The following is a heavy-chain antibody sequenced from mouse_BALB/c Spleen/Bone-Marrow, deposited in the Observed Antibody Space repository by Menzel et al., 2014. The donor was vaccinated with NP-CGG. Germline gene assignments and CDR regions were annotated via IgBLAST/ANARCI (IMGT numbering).Heavy chain of an antibody. J-gene: IGHJ3*01. D-gene: IGHD2-2*01. CDR2: IYPGSGSP. CDR1: GYTFTSYL. CDR3: TRTYGNDPAWFAY. V-gene: IGHV1S22*01. Sequence: LKQSGSELVRPGASVTLSCKASGYTFTSYLIHWVKQRPGQGLEWIGNIYPGSGSPNYDEKFTSKATLTVATSSTTAYMQLSSLTSEDSGVYYYTRTYGNDPAWFAYVGQGTLVTV.